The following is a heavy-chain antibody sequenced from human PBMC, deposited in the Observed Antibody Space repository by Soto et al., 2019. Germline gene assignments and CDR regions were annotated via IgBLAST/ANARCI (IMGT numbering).Heavy chain of an antibody. Sequence: EVQLLESGGGLVQPGGSLRLSCAASGFTFSSYAMSWVRQAPGKGLEWVSAISGSGGSTYYADSVKGRFTISRDNSKNTLDLQMNSLRADDTAVYYCARGLLRYFDLLSKVVDYWGQGTLVTVSS. J-gene: IGHJ4*02. CDR1: GFTFSSYA. CDR3: ARGLLRYFDLLSKVVDY. D-gene: IGHD3-9*01. V-gene: IGHV3-23*01. CDR2: ISGSGGST.